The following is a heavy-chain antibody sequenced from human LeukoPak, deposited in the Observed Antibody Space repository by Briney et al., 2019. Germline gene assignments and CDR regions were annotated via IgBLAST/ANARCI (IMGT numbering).Heavy chain of an antibody. J-gene: IGHJ4*02. CDR3: ARGYYDDRSGYCLDY. V-gene: IGHV4-59*01. CDR2: LYYSGST. Sequence: PSETLSLTCTVSGGSLSSYYWSWIRQPPGKGLEWIGYLYYSGSTNYNPSLKSRVTISVDTSKNQFSLKLSSVTAADTALYYCARGYYDDRSGYCLDYWGQGTLVTVSS. CDR1: GGSLSSYY. D-gene: IGHD3-22*01.